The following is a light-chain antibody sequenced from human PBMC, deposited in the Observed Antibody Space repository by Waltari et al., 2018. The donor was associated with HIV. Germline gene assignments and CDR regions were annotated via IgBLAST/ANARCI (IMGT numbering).Light chain of an antibody. Sequence: NFMLTQPHSVSESPGKTVTISCTRSSGSIARNYVQRYQQRPGSSPTTVIYDDNQRPSGVPDRVSGSIDSSSTSASHTISGLKTEDEADYYCQSYDSSNHVVFGGGTKLTVL. CDR1: SGSIARNY. CDR2: DDN. CDR3: QSYDSSNHVV. J-gene: IGLJ2*01. V-gene: IGLV6-57*01.